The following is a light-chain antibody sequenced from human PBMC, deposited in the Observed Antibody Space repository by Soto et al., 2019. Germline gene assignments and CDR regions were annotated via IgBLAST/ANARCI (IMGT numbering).Light chain of an antibody. V-gene: IGLV6-57*01. CDR1: SGSIASNY. Sequence: NFLLTQPHSVSESPGKTVTISCTRSSGSIASNYVQWYQQRPGSSPTTVIYEDNQRPSGVPDRFSGSIDSSSNSASLTISGLKDEGGGDHFCQFFDRRPLHWVFGGGTKLTVL. J-gene: IGLJ3*02. CDR3: QFFDRRPLHWV. CDR2: EDN.